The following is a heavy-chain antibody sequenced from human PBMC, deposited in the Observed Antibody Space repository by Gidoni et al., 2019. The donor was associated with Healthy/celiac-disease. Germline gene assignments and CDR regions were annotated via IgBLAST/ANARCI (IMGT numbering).Heavy chain of an antibody. CDR3: AKAAPGGIAAAAAQH. V-gene: IGHV3-9*01. CDR2: ISWNSGSI. CDR1: GFTFYDYA. D-gene: IGHD6-13*01. J-gene: IGHJ1*01. Sequence: VQLVESGGGLVQPGRSLRLSCAASGFTFYDYAMHWVRQAPGKGLEWVSGISWNSGSIGYADSVKGRFTISRDNAKNSLYLQMNSLGAEDTALYYCAKAAPGGIAAAAAQHWGQGTLVTVSS.